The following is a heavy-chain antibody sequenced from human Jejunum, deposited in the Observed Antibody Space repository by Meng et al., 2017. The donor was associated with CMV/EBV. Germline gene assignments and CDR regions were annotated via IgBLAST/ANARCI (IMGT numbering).Heavy chain of an antibody. Sequence: PREPGPGLLKPSATLSLTCPVLGCSINCFYWTWIRQPAGKGLEGIGNIYSSGITNYNPSLKSRVIMSLDTSKNQFSLKLSSVTAADTALYYCARDVQTSLFRSTLGMGWFDPWGQGTLVTVSS. CDR2: IYSSGIT. D-gene: IGHD3-3*01. J-gene: IGHJ5*02. V-gene: IGHV4-4*07. CDR3: ARDVQTSLFRSTLGMGWFDP. CDR1: GCSINCFY.